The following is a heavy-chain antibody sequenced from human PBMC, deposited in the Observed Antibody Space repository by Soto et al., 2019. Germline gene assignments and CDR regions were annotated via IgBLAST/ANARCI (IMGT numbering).Heavy chain of an antibody. J-gene: IGHJ4*02. D-gene: IGHD3-10*01. CDR1: GFSISDCS. Sequence: EVQLVESGGGLVQPGGSLRLSCAASGFSISDCSMKWVRRAPGKGLEWISYISTNNDAIYYSDSVKGRFTISRDNAKNSLYLQMNSLRAEDTALYYCASVLGSRRSGSYPSYWGQGTLVTVSS. CDR3: ASVLGSRRSGSYPSY. CDR2: ISTNNDAI. V-gene: IGHV3-48*01.